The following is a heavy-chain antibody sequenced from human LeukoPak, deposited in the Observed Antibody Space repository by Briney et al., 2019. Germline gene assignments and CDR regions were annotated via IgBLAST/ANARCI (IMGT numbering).Heavy chain of an antibody. V-gene: IGHV4-61*02. D-gene: IGHD2/OR15-2a*01. CDR3: ARTDQIEGYAFDI. J-gene: IGHJ3*02. Sequence: PSETLSLTCTVSGGSIFSFSYYWSWIRQPAGKGLEWIGRMYSSGSTTYNPSLTGRVTISGDTSKNQFSLKLTSVTAADTAVYYCARTDQIEGYAFDIWGQGTMVTVSS. CDR2: MYSSGST. CDR1: GGSIFSFSYY.